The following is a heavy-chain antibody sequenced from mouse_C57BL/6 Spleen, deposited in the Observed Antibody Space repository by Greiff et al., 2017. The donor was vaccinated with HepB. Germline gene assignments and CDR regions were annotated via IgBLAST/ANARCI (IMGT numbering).Heavy chain of an antibody. D-gene: IGHD1-1*01. CDR2: IRNKANGYTT. J-gene: IGHJ1*03. V-gene: IGHV7-3*01. CDR1: GFTFTDYY. CDR3: ARHYYGSSYSWYFDV. Sequence: EVKLMESGGGLVQPGGSLSLSCAASGFTFTDYYMSWVRQPPGKALEWLGFIRNKANGYTTEYSASVKGRFTISRDNSQSILYLQMNALRAEDSATYYCARHYYGSSYSWYFDVWGTGTTVTVSS.